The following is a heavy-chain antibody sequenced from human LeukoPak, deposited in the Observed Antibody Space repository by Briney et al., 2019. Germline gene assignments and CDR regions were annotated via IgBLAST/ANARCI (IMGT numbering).Heavy chain of an antibody. CDR1: GGSISSSSYY. CDR2: IYYSGST. J-gene: IGHJ5*02. D-gene: IGHD3-10*01. V-gene: IGHV4-39*01. Sequence: PSETLSLTCTVSGGSISSSSYYWGWIRQPPGKGLEWIGSIYYSGSTYYNPSLKSRVTISVDTSKNQFSLKLSSVTAADTAVYYCARPGGDNWFDPWGQGTLVTVSS. CDR3: ARPGGDNWFDP.